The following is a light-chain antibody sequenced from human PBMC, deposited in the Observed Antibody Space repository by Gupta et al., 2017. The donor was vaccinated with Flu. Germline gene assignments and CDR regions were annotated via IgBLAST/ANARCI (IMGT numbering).Light chain of an antibody. J-gene: IGKJ1*01. CDR1: QSISRF. V-gene: IGKV1-39*01. Sequence: PSSLSASVGDRVTITCRASQSISRFLNWYQQKPGKAPKLLIYAASTLNSGVPVRFSGSGSGTDFSLTISSLQPGDFATYFCQQSSITPWTFGQGTKVEIK. CDR3: QQSSITPWT. CDR2: AAS.